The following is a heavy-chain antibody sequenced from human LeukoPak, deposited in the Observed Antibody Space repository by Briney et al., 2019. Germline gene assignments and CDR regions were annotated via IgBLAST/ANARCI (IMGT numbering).Heavy chain of an antibody. V-gene: IGHV1-69*13. D-gene: IGHD5-12*01. J-gene: IGHJ3*02. CDR3: ASSGLGDAFDI. Sequence: ASVKVSCKASGGTFSSYAISWVRQAPGQGLEWMGGIIPIFGTANYAQKFQGRVTITADESTSTAYMELSSLRSEDTAVYYCASSGLGDAFDIWGQGTMVTVSS. CDR1: GGTFSSYA. CDR2: IIPIFGTA.